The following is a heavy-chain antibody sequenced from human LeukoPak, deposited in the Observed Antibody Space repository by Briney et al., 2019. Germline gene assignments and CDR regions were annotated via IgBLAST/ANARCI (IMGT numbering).Heavy chain of an antibody. CDR2: INPSGGST. V-gene: IGHV1-46*03. CDR1: GYTFTSYY. CDR3: ARGVDIVVVPAAIHP. Sequence: ASVKVSCKASGYTFTSYYMHWVRQAPGQGLEWMGIINPSGGSTSYAQKFQGRVTMTRDTSTSPVYMELSSLRSEDTAVYYCARGVDIVVVPAAIHPWGQGTLVTVSS. J-gene: IGHJ5*02. D-gene: IGHD2-2*03.